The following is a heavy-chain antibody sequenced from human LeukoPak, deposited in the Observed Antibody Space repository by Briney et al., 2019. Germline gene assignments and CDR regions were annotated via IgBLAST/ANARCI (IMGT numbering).Heavy chain of an antibody. V-gene: IGHV4-38-2*02. CDR2: IYHSGST. D-gene: IGHD3-22*01. J-gene: IGHJ4*02. CDR3: ARGDYYDTPPGY. CDR1: GDSVTNSY. Sequence: SETLSLTCTVSGDSVTNSYWGWIRQPPGKGLEWIGSIYHSGSTYYNPSLKSRVTISVDTSKNQFSLKLSSVTAADTAVYYCARGDYYDTPPGYWGQGTLVTVSS.